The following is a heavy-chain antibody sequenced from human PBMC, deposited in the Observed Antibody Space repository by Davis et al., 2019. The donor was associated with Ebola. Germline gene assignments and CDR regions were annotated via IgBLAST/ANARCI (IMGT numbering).Heavy chain of an antibody. CDR2: ISWIRGDI. D-gene: IGHD2-21*02. J-gene: IGHJ2*01. CDR3: VKGHIVVVTGNLAPWYFDL. CDR1: GFCFADFV. V-gene: IGHV3-9*01. Sequence: PGGSLRLSCGASGFCFADFVLHWVRHVPGKGLEWVSGISWIRGDIHYADSVKGRFIISRDNPNNSLYLQMYSLRPEETALYYCVKGHIVVVTGNLAPWYFDLWGRGTLVTVSS.